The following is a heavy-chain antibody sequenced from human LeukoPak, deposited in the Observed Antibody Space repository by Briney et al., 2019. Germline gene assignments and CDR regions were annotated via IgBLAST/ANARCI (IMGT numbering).Heavy chain of an antibody. CDR2: IRSKAYGGTT. D-gene: IGHD4-11*01. V-gene: IGHV3-49*04. J-gene: IGHJ4*02. CDR3: TRDHPPPTGFFDY. Sequence: PGGSLRLSCTASGFTFGDYAMSWVRQAPGKGLEWVGFIRSKAYGGTTEYAASVKGRFTISRDDSKSIAYLQMNSLKTEDTAVYYCTRDHPPPTGFFDYWGQGTLVTVSS. CDR1: GFTFGDYA.